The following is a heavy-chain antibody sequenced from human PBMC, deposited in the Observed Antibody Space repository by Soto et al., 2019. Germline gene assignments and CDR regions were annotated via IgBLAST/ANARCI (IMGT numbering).Heavy chain of an antibody. Sequence: QLQLHQWGAGLLKPSETMSLTCDAYGGSFNDYYWTWIRQPPGKGQDWIGEINHSGKTNYNPSPKSRVTISADTAKNQFCLKLNSVTAADTAVYFCARQDDRDWSSAYAFDIGGLGTLVTVSS. V-gene: IGHV4-34*01. CDR3: ARQDDRDWSSAYAFDI. CDR2: INHSGKT. J-gene: IGHJ3*02. D-gene: IGHD3-22*01. CDR1: GGSFNDYY.